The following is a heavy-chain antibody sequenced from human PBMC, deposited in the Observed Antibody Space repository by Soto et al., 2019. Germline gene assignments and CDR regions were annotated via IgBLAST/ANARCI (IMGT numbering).Heavy chain of an antibody. Sequence: PSETLSLTCTVSGGSISSYYWSWIRQPPGKGLEWIGYIYYSGSTNYNPSLKSRVTISVDTSKNQFSLKLSSVTAAGTAVYYCARLIINYYDSSGTFDYWGQGTLVTVFS. CDR3: ARLIINYYDSSGTFDY. CDR1: GGSISSYY. V-gene: IGHV4-59*01. D-gene: IGHD3-22*01. CDR2: IYYSGST. J-gene: IGHJ4*02.